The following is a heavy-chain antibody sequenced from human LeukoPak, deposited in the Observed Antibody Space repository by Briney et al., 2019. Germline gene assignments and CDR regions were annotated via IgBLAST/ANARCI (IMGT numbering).Heavy chain of an antibody. Sequence: SSETLSLTCTVSGGSISSSSYYWGWIRQPPGKRLEWIGSIYYSGSTYYNPSLKSRVTISVDTSKNQFSLKLSSVTAADTAVYYCARYGDYVGYFDYWGQGTLVTVSS. CDR3: ARYGDYVGYFDY. CDR1: GGSISSSSYY. D-gene: IGHD4-17*01. V-gene: IGHV4-39*01. J-gene: IGHJ4*02. CDR2: IYYSGST.